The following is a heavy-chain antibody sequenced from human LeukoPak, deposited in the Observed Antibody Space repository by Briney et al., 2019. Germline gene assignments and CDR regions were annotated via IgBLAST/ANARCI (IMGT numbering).Heavy chain of an antibody. CDR1: GGSISSGGYY. V-gene: IGHV4-31*01. CDR3: ARAVRFDYYYGMDV. D-gene: IGHD3-16*01. CDR2: IHYSGST. J-gene: IGHJ6*04. Sequence: SETLSLTCTVSGGSISSGGYYWSWIRQHPGKGLEWIGYIHYSGSTYYNPSLKSQVTISVDTSKNQFSLKLSSVTAADTAVYYCARAVRFDYYYGMDVWGKGTTVTVSS.